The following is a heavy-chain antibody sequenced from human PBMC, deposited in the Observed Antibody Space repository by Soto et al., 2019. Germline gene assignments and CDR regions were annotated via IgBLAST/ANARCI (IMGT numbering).Heavy chain of an antibody. CDR1: GGSISSSSYY. CDR3: ARRLVRVVVVAARLEEFIDI. Sequence: QLQLQESGPGLVKPSETLSLTCTVSGGSISSSSYYWGWIRQPPGKGLEWIGSIYYSGSTYYNPYLKSRVTISVDTSKNQFSLKLSSVTAADTAVYYCARRLVRVVVVAARLEEFIDIWGQGTMVTVSS. D-gene: IGHD2-15*01. CDR2: IYYSGST. V-gene: IGHV4-39*01. J-gene: IGHJ3*02.